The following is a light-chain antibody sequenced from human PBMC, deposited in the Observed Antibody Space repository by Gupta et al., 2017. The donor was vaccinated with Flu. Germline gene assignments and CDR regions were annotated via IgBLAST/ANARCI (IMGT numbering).Light chain of an antibody. CDR2: LGS. Sequence: PVTPGEPASISCRSSQSLRHSNGYNYLEWYLQKPGQSPQLLIYLGSYRASGVPDRFSGSGSGTDFTLKISRVEAEDVGVYYCMQALETPTFGGGTKVEIK. V-gene: IGKV2-28*01. CDR3: MQALETPT. CDR1: QSLRHSNGYNY. J-gene: IGKJ4*01.